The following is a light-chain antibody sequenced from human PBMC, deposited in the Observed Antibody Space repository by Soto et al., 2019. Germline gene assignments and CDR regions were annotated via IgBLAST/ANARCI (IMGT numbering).Light chain of an antibody. J-gene: IGKJ1*01. Sequence: IQMTQSPSSVSASVGDRVTITCRASQDISGLLAWFQQKPGEAPKLLIYGAFSLQSGVPSRFSGSGSGTDFTLTSSSLQPEDSATYYCQQANSFPWTFGQGTKVDIK. CDR2: GAF. V-gene: IGKV1D-12*01. CDR3: QQANSFPWT. CDR1: QDISGL.